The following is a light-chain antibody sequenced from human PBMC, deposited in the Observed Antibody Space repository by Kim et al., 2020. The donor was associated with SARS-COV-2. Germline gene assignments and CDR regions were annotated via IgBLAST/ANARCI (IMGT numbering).Light chain of an antibody. CDR3: Q. CDR1: QDISKY. V-gene: IGKV1-33*01. Sequence: TQSPSYLSTSVGERGTSTCQASQDISKYLNWYQQKPGKAPKVLIYDASNLETGGPSRFSGSGCGTDFTFTISRLQPEDYAAYHCQLGGGTKVDIK. CDR2: DAS. J-gene: IGKJ4*01.